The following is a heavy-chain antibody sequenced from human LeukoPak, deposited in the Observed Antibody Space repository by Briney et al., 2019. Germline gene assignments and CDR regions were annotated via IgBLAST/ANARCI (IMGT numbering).Heavy chain of an antibody. J-gene: IGHJ4*02. CDR1: GGSINSYY. CDR3: ARGGGYDWGAFDY. D-gene: IGHD5-12*01. CDR2: ISYSGST. V-gene: IGHV4-59*01. Sequence: PSETLSLTCTVSGGSINSYYWSWIRQPPGKGPEWIGFISYSGSTGYRPSLKSRVTISVDTSKNQFSLKLSSVTAADTAVYYCARGGGYDWGAFDYWGQGTLVTVSS.